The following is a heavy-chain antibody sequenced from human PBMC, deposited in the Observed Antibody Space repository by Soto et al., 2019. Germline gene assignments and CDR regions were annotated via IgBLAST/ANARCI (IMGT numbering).Heavy chain of an antibody. CDR1: GGSISSSSYY. J-gene: IGHJ4*02. Sequence: QLQLQESGPGLVKPSETLSLTCTVSGGSISSSSYYWGWIRQPPGKGLEWIGSIYYSGSTYYNPSLKSRVPISVDTSKNQFSLKLSSVTAADTAVYYCARKVYILTGYYSSYYFDYWGQGTLVTVSS. CDR2: IYYSGST. CDR3: ARKVYILTGYYSSYYFDY. V-gene: IGHV4-39*01. D-gene: IGHD3-9*01.